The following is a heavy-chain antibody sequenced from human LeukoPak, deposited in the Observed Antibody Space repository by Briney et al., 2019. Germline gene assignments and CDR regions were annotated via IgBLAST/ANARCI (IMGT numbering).Heavy chain of an antibody. CDR3: ARGGQWMVKNAFDI. CDR1: GFTFSSYG. D-gene: IGHD6-19*01. V-gene: IGHV3-33*01. Sequence: GGSLRLSCAASGFTFSSYGMHWVRQAPGKGLEWVAVIWYDGSNKYYADSVKGRFTISRDNSKNTLYLQMNSLRAEDTAMYYCARGGQWMVKNAFDIWGQGTMVTVSS. CDR2: IWYDGSNK. J-gene: IGHJ3*02.